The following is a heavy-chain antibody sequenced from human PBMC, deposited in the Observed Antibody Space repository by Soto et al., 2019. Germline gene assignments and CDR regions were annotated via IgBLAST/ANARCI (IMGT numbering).Heavy chain of an antibody. CDR2: IKQDGGEK. V-gene: IGHV3-7*03. Sequence: PGGSLRLSCAASGFTFSSYWMSWVRQAPGKGLEWVANIKQDGGEKYYVDSVKGRFTISRDNAKNSLYLQMNSLRAEDTAVYYCARVYSNSPIYVQGGAIAAAGMGWGQGTLVTVSS. J-gene: IGHJ4*02. D-gene: IGHD6-13*01. CDR1: GFTFSSYW. CDR3: ARVYSNSPIYVQGGAIAAAGMG.